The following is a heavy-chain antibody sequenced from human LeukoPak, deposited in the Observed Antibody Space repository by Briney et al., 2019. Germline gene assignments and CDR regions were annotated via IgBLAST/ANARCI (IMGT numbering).Heavy chain of an antibody. J-gene: IGHJ4*02. CDR2: INPSGGST. V-gene: IGHV1-46*03. CDR1: GYSFTSYY. D-gene: IGHD3-3*01. Sequence: SVKVSCKASGYSFTSYYMHWVRQAPGQGLEWMGIINPSGGSTSYAQKFQGRATMTRDTSTSTVYMELSSLRSEDTAVYYCARDPYYDFWSGYWELDYWGQGTLVTVSS. CDR3: ARDPYYDFWSGYWELDY.